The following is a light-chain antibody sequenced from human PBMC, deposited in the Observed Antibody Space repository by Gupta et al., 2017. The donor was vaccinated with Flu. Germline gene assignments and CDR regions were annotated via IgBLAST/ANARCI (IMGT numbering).Light chain of an antibody. CDR3: SSDAGNNNWV. J-gene: IGLJ3*02. CDR1: SSDVGGYNY. V-gene: IGLV2-8*01. Sequence: SVTISCTGTSSDVGGYNYVSWYQHHPGKAPKVMIYEVTKRPAGVPDRFSGSKSGSTASLTVSGLQAEDEADYYCSSDAGNNNWVFGGGTKLTVL. CDR2: EVT.